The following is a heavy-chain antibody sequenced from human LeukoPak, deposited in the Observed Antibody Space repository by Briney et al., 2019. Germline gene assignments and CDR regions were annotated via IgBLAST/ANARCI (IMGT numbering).Heavy chain of an antibody. CDR3: ARAYCGGDCYSGFDDTYYFDY. Sequence: SQTLSLTCAISGDSVSSNSAAWNWIRQSPSRGLAWLGRTYYRSEWYNDYAVSVKSRITINPDTSKNQFSLQLNSVTPEDTAVYYCARAYCGGDCYSGFDDTYYFDYWGQGTLVTVSS. J-gene: IGHJ4*02. CDR2: TYYRSEWYN. D-gene: IGHD2-21*02. V-gene: IGHV6-1*01. CDR1: GDSVSSNSAA.